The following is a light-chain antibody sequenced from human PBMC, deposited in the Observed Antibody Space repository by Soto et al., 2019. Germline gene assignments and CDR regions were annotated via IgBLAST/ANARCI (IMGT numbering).Light chain of an antibody. V-gene: IGKV1-39*01. J-gene: IGKJ2*01. CDR1: QSISTY. Sequence: DIQMTQSPSSLSASVGDRVTITCRASQSISTYLNWYQQKPGKAPKVLIYAASSLQSGVPSRFSGSGSGTDFTLTISSLQPEDFATYYCQQSSSVPRTFGQGTKLEIK. CDR3: QQSSSVPRT. CDR2: AAS.